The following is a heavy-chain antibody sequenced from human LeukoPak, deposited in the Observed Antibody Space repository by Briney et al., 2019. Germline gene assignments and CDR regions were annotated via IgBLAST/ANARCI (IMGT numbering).Heavy chain of an antibody. V-gene: IGHV4-59*01. CDR3: ARDPSPFYSGSYLGFDP. D-gene: IGHD1-26*01. CDR2: IYYNENT. J-gene: IGHJ5*02. Sequence: PSETLSLTCTVSGGSISSYYWSWIRQPPGKGLEWIGYIYYNENTNYNPSLKSRVTISVDTSKNQFSLKLSSVTAADTAVYYCARDPSPFYSGSYLGFDPWGQGTLVTVSS. CDR1: GGSISSYY.